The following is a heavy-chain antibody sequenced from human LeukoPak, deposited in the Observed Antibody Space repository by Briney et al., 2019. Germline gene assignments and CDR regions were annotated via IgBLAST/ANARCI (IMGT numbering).Heavy chain of an antibody. D-gene: IGHD3-22*01. CDR1: GFTFSNYG. J-gene: IGHJ4*02. V-gene: IGHV3-23*01. Sequence: GGSLRLSCAASGFTFSNYGMSWVRQAPGKGLEWVTGINASGGSAYTDSVKGRFTISRDNSKNTLYLQMNSLRAEDTAVYYCARDYYDSSGYYYYFDYWGQGTLVTVSS. CDR2: INASGGSA. CDR3: ARDYYDSSGYYYYFDY.